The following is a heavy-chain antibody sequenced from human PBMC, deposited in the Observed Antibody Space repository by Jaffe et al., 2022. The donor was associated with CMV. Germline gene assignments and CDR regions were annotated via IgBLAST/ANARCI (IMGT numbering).Heavy chain of an antibody. Sequence: EVQLVESGGGLIQPGGSLRLSCAASGFTVSSNYMSWVRQAPGKGLEWVSVIYSGGSTYYADSVKGRFTISRDNSKNTLYLQMNSLRAEDTAVYYCARAGGYSYKNDAFDIWGQGTMVTVSS. V-gene: IGHV3-53*01. J-gene: IGHJ3*02. D-gene: IGHD5-18*01. CDR2: IYSGGST. CDR1: GFTVSSNY. CDR3: ARAGGYSYKNDAFDI.